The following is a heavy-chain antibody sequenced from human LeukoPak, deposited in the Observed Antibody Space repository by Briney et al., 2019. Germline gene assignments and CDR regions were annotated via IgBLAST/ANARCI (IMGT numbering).Heavy chain of an antibody. J-gene: IGHJ4*02. CDR2: IYYSGST. V-gene: IGHV4-34*01. Sequence: SETLSLTCAVYGGSFSGYYWSWIRQSPGKGLEWIGSIYYSGSTYYNPSLKSRVTISVDTSKNQFSLKLSSVTAADTAVYYCARHETLKMTFDYWGQGTLVTVSS. CDR1: GGSFSGYY. D-gene: IGHD5-24*01. CDR3: ARHETLKMTFDY.